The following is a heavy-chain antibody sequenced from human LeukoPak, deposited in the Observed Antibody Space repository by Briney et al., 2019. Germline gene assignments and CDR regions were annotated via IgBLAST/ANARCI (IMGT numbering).Heavy chain of an antibody. CDR2: ISSSSSHI. Sequence: GGSLRLSCAASGFTFSSYSMNWVRQAPGKGLEWVSSISSSSSHIYYADSVKGRFTISRDNAKNSLYLQMNSLRAEDTAVYYCAREIHDPFFDYWGQGTLVTVSS. V-gene: IGHV3-21*01. CDR3: AREIHDPFFDY. J-gene: IGHJ4*02. CDR1: GFTFSSYS. D-gene: IGHD3-16*01.